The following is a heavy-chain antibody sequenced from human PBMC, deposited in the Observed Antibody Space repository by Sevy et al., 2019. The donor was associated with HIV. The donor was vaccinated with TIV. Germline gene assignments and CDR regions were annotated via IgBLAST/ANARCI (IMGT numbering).Heavy chain of an antibody. D-gene: IGHD1-26*01. CDR1: GFTFSNAW. J-gene: IGHJ6*02. CDR2: IKSKTDGGTT. CDR3: TTDYSQNGGSPTDYYYYYGMDV. Sequence: GGSLRLSCAASGFTFSNAWMSWVRQAPGKGLEWVGRIKSKTDGGTTDYAAPVKGRFTISRDDSKNKLYLQMNSLKTEVTALYYCTTDYSQNGGSPTDYYYYYGMDVWGQGTTVTVSS. V-gene: IGHV3-15*01.